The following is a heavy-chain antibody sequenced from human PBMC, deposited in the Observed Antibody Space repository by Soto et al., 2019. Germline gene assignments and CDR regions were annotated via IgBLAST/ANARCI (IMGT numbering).Heavy chain of an antibody. CDR1: GGTFSIYA. D-gene: IGHD3-3*01. Sequence: SVKVSCTASGGTFSIYAISWVRQAPGQGLEWMGGIIPIFGTANYAQKFQGRVTITADESTSTAYMELSSLRSEDTAVYYCARNSIFGVDNWFDPWGQGTLVTVSS. CDR2: IIPIFGTA. V-gene: IGHV1-69*13. CDR3: ARNSIFGVDNWFDP. J-gene: IGHJ5*02.